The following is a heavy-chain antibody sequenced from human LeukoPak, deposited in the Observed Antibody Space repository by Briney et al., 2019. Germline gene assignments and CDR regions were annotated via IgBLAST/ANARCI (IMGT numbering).Heavy chain of an antibody. V-gene: IGHV1-2*02. J-gene: IGHJ4*02. CDR2: INPNSGGT. Sequence: ASVKVSCKASGYTFTGYYMHWVRQAPGQGLEWMGWINPNSGGTNYAQKFLGRVTMTRDTSISTAYMELSRLRSDDTAVYYCARDPGKLRYFDWSPQYYFDYWGQGTLVTVSS. CDR3: ARDPGKLRYFDWSPQYYFDY. D-gene: IGHD3-9*01. CDR1: GYTFTGYY.